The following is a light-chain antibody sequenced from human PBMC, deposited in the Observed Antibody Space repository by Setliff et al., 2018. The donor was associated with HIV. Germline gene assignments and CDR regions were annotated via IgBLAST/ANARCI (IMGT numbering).Light chain of an antibody. CDR2: EVS. CDR3: SSYTSSSTSYV. Sequence: QSALTQPASVSGSPGQSITISCTGTSSDVGGYNYVSWYQQHPGKAPKFVIYEVSNRPSGVSNRFSGSKSGNTASLTISGLQAEDEADYYCSSYTSSSTSYVFGTGTKVTVL. J-gene: IGLJ1*01. V-gene: IGLV2-14*01. CDR1: SSDVGGYNY.